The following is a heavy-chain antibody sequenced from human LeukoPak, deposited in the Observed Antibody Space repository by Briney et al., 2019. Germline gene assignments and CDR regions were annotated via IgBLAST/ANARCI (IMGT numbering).Heavy chain of an antibody. D-gene: IGHD7-27*01. CDR2: INPSGGST. V-gene: IGHV1-46*01. J-gene: IGHJ4*02. Sequence: PVASVKVSCKASGYTFTSYYMHWVRQAPGQGLEWMGIINPSGGSTSYAQKFQDRVTMTRNTSISTAYMELSSLRSDDTAVYYCARGPPNWGYDYWGPGTLVTVSS. CDR3: ARGPPNWGYDY. CDR1: GYTFTSYY.